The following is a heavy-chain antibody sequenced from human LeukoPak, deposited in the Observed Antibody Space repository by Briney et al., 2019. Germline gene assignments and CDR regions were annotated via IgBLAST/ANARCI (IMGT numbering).Heavy chain of an antibody. D-gene: IGHD2-21*02. V-gene: IGHV3-53*01. CDR1: GFTDSSNH. CDR3: AKGLDCGGDCSAY. Sequence: GGSLRLSCAASGFTDSSNHMSWVRQAPGKGLEWVSVIHSGGSTYYADSVKGRFTISRDNSKNTLYLQMNSLRVEDTAVYFCAKGLDCGGDCSAYWGQGTLVTVSS. CDR2: IHSGGST. J-gene: IGHJ4*02.